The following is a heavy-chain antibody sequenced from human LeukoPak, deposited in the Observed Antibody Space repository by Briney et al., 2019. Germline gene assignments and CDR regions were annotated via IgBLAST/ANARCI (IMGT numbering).Heavy chain of an antibody. D-gene: IGHD1-26*01. CDR1: GYTFTGYY. CDR3: ARVPVADVGATMLGSFDY. V-gene: IGHV1-2*02. Sequence: ASVKVSCKASGYTFTGYYMHWVRQAPGQGLEWMGWINPNSGGTNYAQKFQGRVTMTRDTSISTAYMELSRLRSDDTAVYYCARVPVADVGATMLGSFDYWAREPWSPSPQ. J-gene: IGHJ4*02. CDR2: INPNSGGT.